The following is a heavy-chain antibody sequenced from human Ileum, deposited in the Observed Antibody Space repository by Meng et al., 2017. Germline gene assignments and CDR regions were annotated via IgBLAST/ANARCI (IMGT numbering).Heavy chain of an antibody. D-gene: IGHD3-10*01. Sequence: GESLKISCEVSGFTFSNYWMSWVRQAPGKGLEWVANIKKDGSDKYYVDSVKGRFTISRDNTKNSLYLQMNSLRADDTAVYYCARERGGFGFGEFSFDHWGQGILVTVSS. V-gene: IGHV3-7*01. CDR2: IKKDGSDK. J-gene: IGHJ4*02. CDR1: GFTFSNYW. CDR3: ARERGGFGFGEFSFDH.